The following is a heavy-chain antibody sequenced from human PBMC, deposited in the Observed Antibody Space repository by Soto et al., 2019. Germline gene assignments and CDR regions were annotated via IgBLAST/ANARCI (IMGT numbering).Heavy chain of an antibody. CDR2: ISYDGSNK. J-gene: IGHJ4*02. Sequence: SLRLSCAASGFTFGSYGMHWVRQAPGKGLEWVAVISYDGSNKYYADSVRGRFAISRDNSNNMLYLQMNSLRAEDTAVYYCANIRNVVYAHNAYWGQGTLVTSPQ. D-gene: IGHD2-8*02. V-gene: IGHV3-30*18. CDR3: ANIRNVVYAHNAY. CDR1: GFTFGSYG.